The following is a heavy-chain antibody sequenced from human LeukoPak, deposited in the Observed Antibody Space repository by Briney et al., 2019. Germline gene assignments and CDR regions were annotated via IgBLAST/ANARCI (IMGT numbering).Heavy chain of an antibody. V-gene: IGHV5-51*01. D-gene: IGHD6-6*01. CDR3: TRFEYSSSYIDY. CDR1: GYSFTSYW. J-gene: IGHJ4*02. CDR2: IYPGDSDT. Sequence: GESLKISCRGSGYSFTSYWIGWLRQMPGKGLEWMGMIYPGDSDTRYSPSFQGPVTISADKSMSTAYLQWSSLKASDTAMYYCTRFEYSSSYIDYWSQGTLVTVSS.